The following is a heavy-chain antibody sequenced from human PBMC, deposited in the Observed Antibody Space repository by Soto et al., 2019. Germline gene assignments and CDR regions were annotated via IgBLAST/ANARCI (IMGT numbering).Heavy chain of an antibody. V-gene: IGHV3-74*01. J-gene: IGHJ6*02. Sequence: EVQLVESGGGLLQPGGSLRLSCAVSGSTFSNDWMHWVRQAPGKGLVWVSHINSDGSSTNYVDFVKGRFTIARDNAKNTVYLQMNSLRAEDTAVYYCARDRSYSLDVWGQGTTVTVSS. CDR1: GSTFSNDW. CDR3: ARDRSYSLDV. CDR2: INSDGSST.